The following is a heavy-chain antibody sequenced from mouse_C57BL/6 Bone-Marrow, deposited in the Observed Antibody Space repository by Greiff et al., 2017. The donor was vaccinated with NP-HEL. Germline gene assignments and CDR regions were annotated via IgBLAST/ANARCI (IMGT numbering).Heavy chain of an antibody. V-gene: IGHV5-4*01. D-gene: IGHD6-1*01. CDR3: ARDRATTY. CDR1: GFTFSSYA. Sequence: DVKLVESGGGLVKPGGSLKLSCAASGFTFSSYAMSWVRQTPEKRLEWVATISDGGSYTYYPDNVKGRFTISRDNAKNNLYLQMSHLKSEDTAMYYCARDRATTYWGQGTSVTVSS. J-gene: IGHJ4*01. CDR2: ISDGGSYT.